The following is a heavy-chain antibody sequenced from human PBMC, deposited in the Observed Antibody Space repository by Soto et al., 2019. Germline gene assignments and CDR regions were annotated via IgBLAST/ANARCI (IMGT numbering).Heavy chain of an antibody. CDR2: IRKKARSYTT. CDR3: ARISTTSYFDF. J-gene: IGHJ4*02. CDR1: GFTFSDHY. Sequence: EVHLVESGGGLVQPGGSLRLSCAASGFTFSDHYMDWVRQAPGKGLEWVGRIRKKARSYTTEYAASVKGRFTISRDDSKNSMYLQMNSLKTEDTAVYFCARISTTSYFDFWGQGTLVTVCS. V-gene: IGHV3-72*01.